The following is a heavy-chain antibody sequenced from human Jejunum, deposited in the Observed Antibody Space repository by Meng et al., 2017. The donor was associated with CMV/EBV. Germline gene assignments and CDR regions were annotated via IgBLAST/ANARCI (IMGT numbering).Heavy chain of an antibody. CDR1: GYLFTSYG. CDR2: ISAYNGNT. Sequence: QVQLVQSGAEVKKPGAPVKVSCKASGYLFTSYGISWVRQAPGQGLEWMGWISAYNGNTNYAQKLQGRVTMTTDTSTSTAYMELRSLRSDDTAVYYCARDLTYCSGGSCYPTTIDYWGQGTLVTVSS. J-gene: IGHJ4*02. D-gene: IGHD2-15*01. CDR3: ARDLTYCSGGSCYPTTIDY. V-gene: IGHV1-18*01.